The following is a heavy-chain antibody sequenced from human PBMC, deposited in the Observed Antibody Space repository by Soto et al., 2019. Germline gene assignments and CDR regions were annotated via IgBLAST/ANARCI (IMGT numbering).Heavy chain of an antibody. D-gene: IGHD3-22*01. CDR3: AREGYYYDSSGYFFSDAFDI. CDR2: INPSGGST. V-gene: IGHV1-46*03. Sequence: ASVKVSCKASGYTFTSYYRHWVRQAPGQGLEWMGIINPSGGSTSYAQKFQGRVTMTRDTSTSTVYMELSSLRSEDTAVYYCAREGYYYDSSGYFFSDAFDIWGQGTMVTVSS. CDR1: GYTFTSYY. J-gene: IGHJ3*02.